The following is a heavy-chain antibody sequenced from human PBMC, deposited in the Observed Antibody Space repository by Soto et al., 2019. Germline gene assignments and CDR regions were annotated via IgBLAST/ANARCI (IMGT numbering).Heavy chain of an antibody. CDR2: ISSSSSYI. CDR1: GFTFSSYS. V-gene: IGHV3-21*01. D-gene: IGHD6-6*01. J-gene: IGHJ6*03. Sequence: GGSLRLSCAASGFTFSSYSMNWVRQAPGKGLEWVSSISSSSSYIYYADSVKGRFTISRDNAKNSLYLQMNSLRAEDTAVYYCARDGFEHSSSLAYYYYYYMDVWGKGTTVTVSS. CDR3: ARDGFEHSSSLAYYYYYYMDV.